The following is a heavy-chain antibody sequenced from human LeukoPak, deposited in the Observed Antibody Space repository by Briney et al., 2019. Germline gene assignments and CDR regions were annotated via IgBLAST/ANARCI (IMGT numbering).Heavy chain of an antibody. CDR3: SRKGTAMVLGYYYGMDV. CDR2: ISGSGGST. D-gene: IGHD5-18*01. Sequence: PGGSLRLSCAASGFTFSSYAMSWVRQAPGKGLEWVSAISGSGGSTYYADSVKGRFTISRDNSKNTLYLQMNSLRAEDTAVYYCSRKGTAMVLGYYYGMDVWGQGTTVTVSS. V-gene: IGHV3-23*01. CDR1: GFTFSSYA. J-gene: IGHJ6*02.